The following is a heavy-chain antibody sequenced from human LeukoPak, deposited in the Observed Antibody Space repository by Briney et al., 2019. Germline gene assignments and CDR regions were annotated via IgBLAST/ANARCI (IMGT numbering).Heavy chain of an antibody. CDR3: ARPYYYDSRIDP. CDR2: MYYSGST. J-gene: IGHJ5*02. Sequence: SETLSLTCTVSGGSISSGDYYWSWIRQPPGKGLEWIADMYYSGSTYYNPSLKTRVTMSADTSKNQLSLKLSSVTAADTAVYYCARPYYYDSRIDPWGQGILVTVSS. V-gene: IGHV4-30-4*01. CDR1: GGSISSGDYY. D-gene: IGHD3-22*01.